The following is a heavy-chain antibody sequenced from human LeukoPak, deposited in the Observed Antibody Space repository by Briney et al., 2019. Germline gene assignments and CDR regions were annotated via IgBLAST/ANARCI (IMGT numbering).Heavy chain of an antibody. CDR1: GFTFSSYS. J-gene: IGHJ1*01. CDR3: AKDHGVVPAADEYFQH. Sequence: PGGSLRLSCAASGFTFSSYSMNWVRQAPGKGLEWVSSISSSSSYIYYADSVKGRFTISRDNAKNSLYLQMNSLRAEDTAVYYCAKDHGVVPAADEYFQHWGQGTLVTVSS. D-gene: IGHD2-2*01. V-gene: IGHV3-21*04. CDR2: ISSSSSYI.